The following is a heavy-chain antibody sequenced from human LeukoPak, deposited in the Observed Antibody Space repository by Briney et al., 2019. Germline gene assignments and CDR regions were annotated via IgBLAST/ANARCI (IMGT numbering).Heavy chain of an antibody. CDR3: ARRSRSDSTPRYGMDV. CDR1: GYSFTSYW. V-gene: IGHV5-51*01. D-gene: IGHD2-21*01. J-gene: IGHJ6*02. Sequence: GESLKISCKGSGYSFTSYWIGWVRQMPGKGLEWMGTIYPGDSDTRYSPSFQGQVTISADKCISTAYLQWSSLKASDTAMYYCARRSRSDSTPRYGMDVWGQGTTVTVSS. CDR2: IYPGDSDT.